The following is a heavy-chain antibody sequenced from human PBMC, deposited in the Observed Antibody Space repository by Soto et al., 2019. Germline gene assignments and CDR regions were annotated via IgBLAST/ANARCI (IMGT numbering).Heavy chain of an antibody. CDR3: TTAVFISGIRISHPSTDV. CDR1: GVSIITSY. CDR2: IYYTGST. D-gene: IGHD6-19*01. J-gene: IGHJ6*03. V-gene: IGHV4-59*01. Sequence: QVQLQESGPGLVKPSETLSLTCTVSGVSIITSYWSWIRQPPGKGPEWIGYIYYTGSTRYNPSLKSRVTISVHTSNSQLALKLRSVPAADTAVYYCTTAVFISGIRISHPSTDVSGKGITVSFSS.